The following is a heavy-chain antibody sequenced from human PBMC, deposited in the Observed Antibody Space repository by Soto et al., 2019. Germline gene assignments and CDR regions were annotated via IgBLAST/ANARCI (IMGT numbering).Heavy chain of an antibody. J-gene: IGHJ6*03. CDR3: AKGATSSHYLTYYFYYKDV. CDR2: TSGSGGNT. D-gene: IGHD3-10*01. Sequence: LLESGGGLAQPGGALSLSCAASGLPFSSYAMNWVRQAQGKGLEWVSATSGSGGNTYYADSVKGRFTISRDNSKNTLYLQMDSLRAEDTAVYYFAKGATSSHYLTYYFYYKDVWGKGTTVTVSS. V-gene: IGHV3-23*01. CDR1: GLPFSSYA.